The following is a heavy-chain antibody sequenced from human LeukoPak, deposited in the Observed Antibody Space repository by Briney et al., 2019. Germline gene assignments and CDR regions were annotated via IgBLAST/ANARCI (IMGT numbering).Heavy chain of an antibody. Sequence: GGSLRLSCAASGFTFSSYSMNWVRQAPGKGLEWVSSISSSSSYIYYADAVKGRFTISRDNAKNSLYLQMNSLGAEDTAVYYCARARYYYDSSGYFDYWGQGTLVTVSS. D-gene: IGHD3-22*01. CDR1: GFTFSSYS. J-gene: IGHJ4*02. CDR2: ISSSSSYI. V-gene: IGHV3-21*01. CDR3: ARARYYYDSSGYFDY.